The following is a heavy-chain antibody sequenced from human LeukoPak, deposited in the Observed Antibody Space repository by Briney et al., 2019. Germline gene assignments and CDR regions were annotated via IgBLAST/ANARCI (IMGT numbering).Heavy chain of an antibody. D-gene: IGHD3-10*01. V-gene: IGHV4-59*08. Sequence: SETLSLTCTVSGGSISSYYWSWIRQPPGKGLEWIGYIYYSGSTNYNPSPKSRVTISVDTSKNQFSLKLSSVTAADTAVYYCTGGYYYGSGSYRAFDYWGQGTLVTVSS. CDR1: GGSISSYY. CDR3: TGGYYYGSGSYRAFDY. CDR2: IYYSGST. J-gene: IGHJ4*02.